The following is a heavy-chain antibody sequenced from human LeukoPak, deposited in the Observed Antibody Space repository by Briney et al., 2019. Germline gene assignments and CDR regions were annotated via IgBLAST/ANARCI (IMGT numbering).Heavy chain of an antibody. J-gene: IGHJ3*02. CDR1: GGSFSGYY. CDR3: ARGPRGSSGLDDAFDI. D-gene: IGHD6-19*01. V-gene: IGHV4-34*01. CDR2: INHSGST. Sequence: SETLSLTCAVYGGSFSGYYWSWIRQPPGKGLEWIGEINHSGSTNYNPSLKSRVTISVDTSRNQFSLKLSSVTAADTAVYYCARGPRGSSGLDDAFDIWGQGTMVTVSS.